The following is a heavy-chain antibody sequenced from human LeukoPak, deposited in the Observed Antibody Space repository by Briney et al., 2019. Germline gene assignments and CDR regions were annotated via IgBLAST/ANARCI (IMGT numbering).Heavy chain of an antibody. Sequence: GGSLRLSCAASGFTFSTYSMNWVRKAPGKGLEWVSYISSSSSTIYYADSVKGRFTISRDNGKNTLYLQMNSLRAEDTAVYYCARGSTYYDSSGQVPFDYWGQGTLVTVSS. CDR2: ISSSSSTI. J-gene: IGHJ4*02. D-gene: IGHD3-22*01. V-gene: IGHV3-48*01. CDR1: GFTFSTYS. CDR3: ARGSTYYDSSGQVPFDY.